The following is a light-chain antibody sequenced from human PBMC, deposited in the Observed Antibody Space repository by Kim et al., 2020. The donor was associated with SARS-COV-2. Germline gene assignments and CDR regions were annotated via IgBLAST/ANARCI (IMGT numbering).Light chain of an antibody. J-gene: IGKJ2*01. Sequence: PGARSTTYRRPSQRLSSEYLSRFQQTPGQPPSRLIFGASSRAAGIPDRFSGSGSGTDFTLTICRLEPEAFAVYYCQQYTRSPPAYTFGQGTKLEIK. CDR3: QQYTRSPPAYT. CDR2: GAS. CDR1: QRLSSEY. V-gene: IGKV3-20*01.